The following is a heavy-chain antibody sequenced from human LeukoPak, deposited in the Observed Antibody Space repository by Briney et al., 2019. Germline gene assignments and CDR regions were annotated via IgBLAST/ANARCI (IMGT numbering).Heavy chain of an antibody. D-gene: IGHD6-13*01. CDR2: MNPSGGVT. CDR1: GYTFTSYY. Sequence: ASVKVSCKASGYTFTSYYIHWVRQAPGQGLEWMGIMNPSGGVTTYAQKFQRRVTMTRDKSTSTVYMELRRLTSEDTAVYYCARDGKTAAGNYFDYWGQGTLVTVSS. V-gene: IGHV1-46*01. J-gene: IGHJ4*02. CDR3: ARDGKTAAGNYFDY.